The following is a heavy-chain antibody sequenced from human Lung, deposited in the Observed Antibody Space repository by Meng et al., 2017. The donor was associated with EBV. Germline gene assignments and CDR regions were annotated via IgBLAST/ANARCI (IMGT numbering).Heavy chain of an antibody. Sequence: QVQLQQSGPGLVKPSXTLSLTCAISGDSVSSTSVTWNWIRQSPSGGLEWLGRTYYRSKWYTDYALSLKSRVTINADTSKNHFSLQLNSVTPEDTAVYYCARDERSWYYFDYWGKGTLVTVS. CDR2: TYYRSKWYT. J-gene: IGHJ4*02. V-gene: IGHV6-1*01. CDR3: ARDERSWYYFDY. CDR1: GDSVSSTSVT. D-gene: IGHD6-13*01.